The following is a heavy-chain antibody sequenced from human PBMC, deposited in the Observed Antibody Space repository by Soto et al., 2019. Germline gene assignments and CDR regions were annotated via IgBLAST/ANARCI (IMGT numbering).Heavy chain of an antibody. CDR2: TIPNFGTA. V-gene: IGHV1-69*13. CDR1: GYTFTSYG. Sequence: ASVKVSCKASGYTFTSYGISWVRQAPGQGLEWMGGTIPNFGTAHDALKFQGRVTISADESTSTAYMELSSLRYEDTAVYYCARIRSDSSSYYLDYWGQGTPVTVSS. J-gene: IGHJ4*02. CDR3: ARIRSDSSSYYLDY. D-gene: IGHD3-22*01.